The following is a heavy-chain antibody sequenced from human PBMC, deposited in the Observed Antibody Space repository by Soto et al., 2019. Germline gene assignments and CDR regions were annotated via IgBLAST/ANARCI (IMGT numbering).Heavy chain of an antibody. D-gene: IGHD3-3*01. CDR1: GASIFNYY. J-gene: IGHJ6*02. CDR3: ARHRVGSGFGGLTYYYYGMDV. Sequence: SETLSLTCTVSGASIFNYYWSWVRQPPGKGLEWIGYIYHTGNTIYNPSLKSRVTISIDTSKSQFSLKLTTVTTADTAMYYCARHRVGSGFGGLTYYYYGMDVWGQGTTVTVSS. V-gene: IGHV4-59*01. CDR2: IYHTGNT.